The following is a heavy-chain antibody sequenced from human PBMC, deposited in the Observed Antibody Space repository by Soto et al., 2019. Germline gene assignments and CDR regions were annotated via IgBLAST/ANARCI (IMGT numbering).Heavy chain of an antibody. CDR3: AKDETSKTIRGDAFNF. D-gene: IGHD1-7*01. Sequence: PGGSLRLSCAASGFTFSSDGMHWVRQAPGKGLEWVAVISYDGSYQYYVDSVKGRFTISRDNSKNTLYLQMNSLRAEDTAVYYCAKDETSKTIRGDAFNFWGQGTMVTVSS. CDR2: ISYDGSYQ. J-gene: IGHJ3*01. CDR1: GFTFSSDG. V-gene: IGHV3-30*18.